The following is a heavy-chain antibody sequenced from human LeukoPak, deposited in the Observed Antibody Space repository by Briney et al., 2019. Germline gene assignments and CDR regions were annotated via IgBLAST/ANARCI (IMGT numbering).Heavy chain of an antibody. D-gene: IGHD3-22*01. Sequence: PGGSLRLSCAASGFTFSSYWMSWVRQAPGKGLEWVANIKQDGSEKYYVDSVKGRFTVSRDNSKNTLFLQMNSLRVEDTAVYYCAKEPNHSSGYWDYWGQGTLVTVSS. CDR2: IKQDGSEK. CDR1: GFTFSSYW. CDR3: AKEPNHSSGYWDY. V-gene: IGHV3-7*03. J-gene: IGHJ4*02.